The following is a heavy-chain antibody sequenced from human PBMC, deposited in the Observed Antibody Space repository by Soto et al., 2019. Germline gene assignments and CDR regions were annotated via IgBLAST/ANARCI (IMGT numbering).Heavy chain of an antibody. J-gene: IGHJ3*02. Sequence: ETLSISCRETGVSISSYYLSWIRQPPGKGLEWIGYIFYSGSTNYNPSLKSRVTISVDTSKNQFSLKLSSVTAADTAVYYCARRYGSAFDIWGHGTMVTVSS. V-gene: IGHV4-59*01. CDR3: ARRYGSAFDI. CDR1: GVSISSYY. CDR2: IFYSGST. D-gene: IGHD4-17*01.